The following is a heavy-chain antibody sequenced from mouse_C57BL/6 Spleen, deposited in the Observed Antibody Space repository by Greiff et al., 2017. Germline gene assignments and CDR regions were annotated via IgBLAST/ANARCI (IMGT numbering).Heavy chain of an antibody. Sequence: QVQLQQSGAELVKPGASVKISCKASGYAFSSYWMNWVKQRPGKGLEWIGQIYPGDGDTNYNGKFKGKATLTADKSSSTAYMQLSSLTSEDSAVYFCARGNYDYDGPYFDYWGQGTTLTVSS. CDR3: ARGNYDYDGPYFDY. J-gene: IGHJ2*01. D-gene: IGHD2-4*01. CDR2: IYPGDGDT. CDR1: GYAFSSYW. V-gene: IGHV1-80*01.